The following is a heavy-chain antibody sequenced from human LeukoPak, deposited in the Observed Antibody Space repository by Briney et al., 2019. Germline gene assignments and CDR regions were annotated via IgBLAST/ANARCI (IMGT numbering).Heavy chain of an antibody. J-gene: IGHJ4*02. CDR2: IYYSGST. CDR1: GGSISSYY. CDR3: ARDKVRGTFDY. Sequence: SKTLSLTCTVSGGSISSYYWSWIRQPPGKGLEWIGYIYYSGSTNYNPSLKSRVTISVDTSKNQFSLKLSSVTAADTAVYYCARDKVRGTFDYWGQGTLVTVSS. V-gene: IGHV4-59*01. D-gene: IGHD3-10*01.